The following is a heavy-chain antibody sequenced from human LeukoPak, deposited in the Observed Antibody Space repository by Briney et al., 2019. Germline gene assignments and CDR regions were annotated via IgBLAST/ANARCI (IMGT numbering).Heavy chain of an antibody. CDR3: AREGYYSGMDV. J-gene: IGHJ6*02. Sequence: SVKGRFTISRDNAKNSLYLQMNSLRAEDTAVCYCAREGYYSGMDVWGQGTTVTVSS. V-gene: IGHV3-21*01.